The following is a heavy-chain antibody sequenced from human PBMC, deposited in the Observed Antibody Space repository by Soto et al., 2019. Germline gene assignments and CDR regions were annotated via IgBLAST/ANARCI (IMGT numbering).Heavy chain of an antibody. J-gene: IGHJ4*02. CDR3: AKDAVLRFLEWLLFCDY. Sequence: GGSLRLSCAASGFTFSSYTMHWVRQTPGRGLEWVADISYDGGDKYYADSVKGRFTISRDNSKNTLYLQMNSLRAEDTSVYYCAKDAVLRFLEWLLFCDYWGQGTLVTVSS. CDR2: ISYDGGDK. V-gene: IGHV3-30-3*01. CDR1: GFTFSSYT. D-gene: IGHD3-3*01.